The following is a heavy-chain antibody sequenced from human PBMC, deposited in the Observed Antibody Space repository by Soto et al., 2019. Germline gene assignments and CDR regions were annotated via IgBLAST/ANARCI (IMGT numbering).Heavy chain of an antibody. CDR1: GDSVSSNSAI. D-gene: IGHD6-19*01. CDR3: ASVYSSGRSFYYGTDV. J-gene: IGHJ6*02. V-gene: IGHV6-1*01. CDR2: TYYTSKWYN. Sequence: PSQTLSLTCAISGDSVSSNSAIWNWFRQSPSRGLEWLGRTYYTSKWYNEYAVSVKSRISINPDTSKNQVSLQLNSVTPEDTAVYYCASVYSSGRSFYYGTDVWCPGTTVTVSS.